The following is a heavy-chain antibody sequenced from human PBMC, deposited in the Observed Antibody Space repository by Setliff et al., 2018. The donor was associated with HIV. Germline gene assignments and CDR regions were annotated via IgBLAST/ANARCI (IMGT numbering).Heavy chain of an antibody. V-gene: IGHV3-48*04. CDR3: SRWPFDY. Sequence: GGSLRLSCEASGFIFSHYILTWVRQAPGRGLELVSYIDLGGSIIHYADSVRGRFTISRDDARKSVFLQMDSLRAEDTAMYYCSRWPFDYWGQGTLVTVTS. J-gene: IGHJ4*02. CDR1: GFIFSHYI. D-gene: IGHD5-12*01. CDR2: IDLGGSII.